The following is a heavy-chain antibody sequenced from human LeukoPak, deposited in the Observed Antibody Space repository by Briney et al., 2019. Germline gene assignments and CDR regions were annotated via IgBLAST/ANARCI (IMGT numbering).Heavy chain of an antibody. CDR2: IYYSGST. J-gene: IGHJ2*01. Sequence: SETLSLTCTVSGGSISSYYWSWIRQPPGKGLEWIGYIYYSGSTNYNPSLKSRVTISVDTSKNQFSLKLSSVTAADTAVYYCARAQVYYDSLTGYYIGWYFDLWGRGTLVTASS. CDR1: GGSISSYY. D-gene: IGHD3-9*01. CDR3: ARAQVYYDSLTGYYIGWYFDL. V-gene: IGHV4-59*01.